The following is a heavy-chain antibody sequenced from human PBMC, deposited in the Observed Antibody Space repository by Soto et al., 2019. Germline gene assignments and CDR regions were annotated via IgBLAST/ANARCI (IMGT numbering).Heavy chain of an antibody. CDR1: GLTFSSSA. Sequence: GGSLRLSCAASGLTFSSSAMTWARQAPGKGLEWVSAISESGGTIFYADSVKGRFTVSRDNSRNTLYLQMNSLRADDTAVYYCVKQVRRGWSLFDYWGQGTLVTVSS. CDR2: ISESGGTI. V-gene: IGHV3-23*01. CDR3: VKQVRRGWSLFDY. D-gene: IGHD3-3*01. J-gene: IGHJ4*02.